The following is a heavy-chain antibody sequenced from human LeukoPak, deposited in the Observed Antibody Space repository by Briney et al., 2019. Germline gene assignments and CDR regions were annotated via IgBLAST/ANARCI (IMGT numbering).Heavy chain of an antibody. J-gene: IGHJ4*02. CDR2: IYYSGNT. CDR3: ARDMFGSSSFDY. CDR1: GGSISSYY. Sequence: PSETLSLTCTVSGGSISSYYWSWIRQPPGKGLEWIGYIYYSGNTNYNPSLKSRATISVDTSNNQFSLKLSSVTAADTAIYYCARDMFGSSSFDYWGQGTLVTVSS. D-gene: IGHD3-10*02. V-gene: IGHV4-59*01.